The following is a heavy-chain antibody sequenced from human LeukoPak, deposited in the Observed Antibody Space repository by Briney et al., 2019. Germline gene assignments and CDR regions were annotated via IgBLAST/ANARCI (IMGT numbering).Heavy chain of an antibody. D-gene: IGHD3-22*01. Sequence: QASETLSLTCAVYGGSFSGYYWSWIRQPPGKGLEGIGSIYYSGSTYYNPSLKSRVTISVDTSKNQFSLKLSSVTAADTAVYYCARRISITMIVVVPGGAFDIWGQGTMVTVSS. CDR3: ARRISITMIVVVPGGAFDI. CDR1: GGSFSGYY. CDR2: IYYSGST. V-gene: IGHV4-34*01. J-gene: IGHJ3*02.